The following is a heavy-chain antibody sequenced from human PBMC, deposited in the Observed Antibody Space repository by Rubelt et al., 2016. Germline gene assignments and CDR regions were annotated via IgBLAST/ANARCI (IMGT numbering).Heavy chain of an antibody. Sequence: QVQLVQSGAEVKKPGASVKVSCKASGYTFTSYAMHWVRQAPGQRLECMGWINAGNGNTKYSQKFQGRVTITRDTSASTAYMEMRSLRSEDTAVYYSAGAQRIRLLMVYAPTFDYWGQGTLVTVSS. V-gene: IGHV1-3*01. J-gene: IGHJ4*02. D-gene: IGHD2-8*01. CDR1: GYTFTSYA. CDR3: AGAQRIRLLMVYAPTFDY. CDR2: INAGNGNT.